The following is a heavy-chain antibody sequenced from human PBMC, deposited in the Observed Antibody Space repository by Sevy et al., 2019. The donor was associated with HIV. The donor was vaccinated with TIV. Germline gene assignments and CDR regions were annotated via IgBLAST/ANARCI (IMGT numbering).Heavy chain of an antibody. J-gene: IGHJ4*02. Sequence: GGSLRLSCAASEFIFNSYTMSWVRQAPGKGLEWVSTISGHGGSTYYADSVKGRFTISRDNFRNILDLQMDNLRADDTAIYYWGGGFWSGFDFWGQGTLVTVSS. V-gene: IGHV3-23*01. CDR1: EFIFNSYT. CDR3: GGGFWSGFDF. CDR2: ISGHGGST. D-gene: IGHD3-3*01.